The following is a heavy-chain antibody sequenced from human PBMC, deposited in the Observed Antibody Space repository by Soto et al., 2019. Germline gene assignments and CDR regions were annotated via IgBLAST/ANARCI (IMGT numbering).Heavy chain of an antibody. CDR3: ARAAVAFDAFDL. CDR1: GDSVSSNSAT. V-gene: IGHV6-1*01. J-gene: IGHJ3*01. CDR2: TYLRSKWYN. D-gene: IGHD2-15*01. Sequence: SQTLSLTCVISGDSVSSNSATWNLIRQCPSRGLEWLGRTYLRSKWYNEYAVSVRSRIAIRPDTSKNLFSLQLSSVTPEDTAVYFCARAAVAFDAFDLWGQGTVVTVSS.